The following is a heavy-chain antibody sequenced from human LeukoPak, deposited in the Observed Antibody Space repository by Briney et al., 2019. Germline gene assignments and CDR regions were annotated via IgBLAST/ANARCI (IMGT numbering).Heavy chain of an antibody. CDR2: IYYSGST. J-gene: IGHJ5*02. V-gene: IGHV4-59*01. D-gene: IGHD4-11*01. Sequence: SETLSLTCTVSGGSISTYYWSWIRQPPGKGLEWIGYIYYSGSTNYNPSLKSRVTISVDTSKNQFSLKLSSVTAADTAVYYCASSYSNYGWFDPWGQGTLVTVSS. CDR3: ASSYSNYGWFDP. CDR1: GGSISTYY.